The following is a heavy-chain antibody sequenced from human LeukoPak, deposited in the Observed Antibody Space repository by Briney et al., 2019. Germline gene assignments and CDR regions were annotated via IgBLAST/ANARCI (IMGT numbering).Heavy chain of an antibody. CDR3: ATQQLVRFVLRFQH. D-gene: IGHD6-13*01. CDR2: ISAYNGGT. V-gene: IGHV1-18*01. Sequence: ASVKVSCKASGYTFTYYGITWVRQVPGQGLEWMGWISAYNGGTDYAQKVQGRVTMTTDTSTSTAYMELRSLRSEDTAVYYCATQQLVRFVLRFQHWGQGTLVTVSS. J-gene: IGHJ1*01. CDR1: GYTFTYYG.